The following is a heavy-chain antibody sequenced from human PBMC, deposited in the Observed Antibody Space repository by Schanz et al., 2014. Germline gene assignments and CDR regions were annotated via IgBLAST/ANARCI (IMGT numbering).Heavy chain of an antibody. J-gene: IGHJ4*02. CDR1: GFTFSDAW. CDR2: IKSKTDGGTR. D-gene: IGHD3-10*01. CDR3: TADLWFGAVWGVW. Sequence: EVQLVESGGGLVKPGGFLRLSCAASGFTFSDAWMNWVRQAPGKGLQWVARIKSKTDGGTRDYAAPVKGRFTISTDDSKNTVYLQMNSLQTEDTAVYYCTADLWFGAVWGVWWGQGTLVTVSS. V-gene: IGHV3-15*01.